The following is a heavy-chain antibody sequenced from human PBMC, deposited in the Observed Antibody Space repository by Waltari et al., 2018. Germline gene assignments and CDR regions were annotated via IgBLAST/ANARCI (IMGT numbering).Heavy chain of an antibody. CDR3: AREGVVVITWVDY. CDR1: GFTFSSYS. D-gene: IGHD3-22*01. Sequence: VQLVESGGGLVKPGGSLRLSCAASGFTFSSYSMNWVRQAPGKGLEWMGIIYYSGSTYYNPSLKSRVTISVDTSKNQFSLKLSSVTAADTAVYYCAREGVVVITWVDYWGQGTLVTVSS. J-gene: IGHJ4*02. CDR2: IYYSGST. V-gene: IGHV4-59*12.